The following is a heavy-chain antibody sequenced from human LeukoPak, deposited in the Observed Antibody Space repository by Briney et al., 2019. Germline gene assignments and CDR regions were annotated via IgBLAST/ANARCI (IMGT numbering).Heavy chain of an antibody. CDR3: ARGPASGSNLALFDP. J-gene: IGHJ5*02. Sequence: SETLSLPCAVSGGSLSNYYWSWIRQPPGKGLEGIGEINHSGSTNYNPSLKNRVTISVDMSKNQFSLELSYVTAADTAVYYCARGPASGSNLALFDPWGQGTLVTVSS. D-gene: IGHD3-10*01. CDR1: GGSLSNYY. CDR2: INHSGST. V-gene: IGHV4-34*01.